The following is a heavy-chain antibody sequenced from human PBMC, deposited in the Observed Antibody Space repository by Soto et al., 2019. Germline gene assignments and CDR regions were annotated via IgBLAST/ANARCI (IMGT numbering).Heavy chain of an antibody. CDR2: INANGDST. CDR1: GFTFDNYG. V-gene: IGHV3-23*01. Sequence: PGGSLRLSCAVSGFTFDNYGMSWVRQAPGKGLEWVSVINANGDSTYYADSVKGRFTISRDNSKNTLFLQMNSLRADDTAVYYCAKNYGGNNPGRYFHYWGQGTLVTVFS. D-gene: IGHD4-17*01. J-gene: IGHJ4*02. CDR3: AKNYGGNNPGRYFHY.